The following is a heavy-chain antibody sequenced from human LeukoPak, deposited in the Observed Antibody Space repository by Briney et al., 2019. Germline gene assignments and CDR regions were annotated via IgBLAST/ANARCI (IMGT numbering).Heavy chain of an antibody. D-gene: IGHD3-10*01. Sequence: GGSLRLSCAASGFTFDDYSMYWVRQAPGKGLEWVSHISWNGDSKYYADSVKGRFTISRDNSKNSLYLQMNSLRTEDSALYYCVKDRRGSDAFDIWGQGTMVTVSS. CDR3: VKDRRGSDAFDI. V-gene: IGHV3-43*01. CDR1: GFTFDDYS. J-gene: IGHJ3*02. CDR2: ISWNGDSK.